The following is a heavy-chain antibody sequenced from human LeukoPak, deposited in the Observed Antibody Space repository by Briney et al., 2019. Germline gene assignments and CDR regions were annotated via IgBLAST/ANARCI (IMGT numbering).Heavy chain of an antibody. V-gene: IGHV4-38-2*01. Sequence: SETLSLACSVSGYSISSGSYWGWIRQPPGKGLEWIGAIYHSGSTYYNPSLKSRVTISVDKSKNQFSLKLTSVTAADTAVYYCVKIGAGAGFYNWFDPWGQGTLVTVSS. CDR2: IYHSGST. J-gene: IGHJ5*02. D-gene: IGHD6-13*01. CDR1: GYSISSGSY. CDR3: VKIGAGAGFYNWFDP.